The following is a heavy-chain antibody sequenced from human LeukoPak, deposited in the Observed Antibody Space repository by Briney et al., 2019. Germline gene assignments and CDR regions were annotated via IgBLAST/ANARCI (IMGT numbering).Heavy chain of an antibody. Sequence: SQTLSLTCTVSGGSISSGGYYWSWIRQHPGKGLEWIGYIYYSGSTYYNPSLKSRVTISVDTSKNQFSLKLSSVTAADTAVYYCARDRTAAAGSSDPWGQGTLVTVSS. J-gene: IGHJ5*02. D-gene: IGHD6-13*01. CDR1: GGSISSGGYY. V-gene: IGHV4-31*03. CDR2: IYYSGST. CDR3: ARDRTAAAGSSDP.